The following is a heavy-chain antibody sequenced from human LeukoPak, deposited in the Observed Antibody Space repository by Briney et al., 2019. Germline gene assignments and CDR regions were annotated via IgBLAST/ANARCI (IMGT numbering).Heavy chain of an antibody. CDR1: SRSLTGFY. CDR3: ARDREYSSSGLVWFDP. Sequence: PSETLFLTCTLSSRSLTGFYWRWTRQPPGKGLEWIGYIYYSGSTNYNPSLKSRVTISVDTSENQFSLKLTSVTAADTAVYYCARDREYSSSGLVWFDPWGHGILVTVSS. V-gene: IGHV4-59*12. J-gene: IGHJ5*02. D-gene: IGHD6-6*01. CDR2: IYYSGST.